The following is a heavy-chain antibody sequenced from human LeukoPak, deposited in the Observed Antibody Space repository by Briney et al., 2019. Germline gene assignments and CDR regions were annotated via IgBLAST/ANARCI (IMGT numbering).Heavy chain of an antibody. V-gene: IGHV3-53*01. CDR3: ARDGAGTDLDGMDV. Sequence: PGGSLRLSCAASGFTVSSNYMSWVRQAPGKGLEWVSVIYSGGSTYYADSVKGRFTISGDNSKNTLYLQMNSLRAEDTAVYYCARDGAGTDLDGMDVWGQGTTVTVSS. CDR1: GFTVSSNY. CDR2: IYSGGST. D-gene: IGHD1-7*01. J-gene: IGHJ6*02.